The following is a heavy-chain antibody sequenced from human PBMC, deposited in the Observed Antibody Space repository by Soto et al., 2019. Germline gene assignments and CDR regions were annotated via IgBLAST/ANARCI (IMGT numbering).Heavy chain of an antibody. J-gene: IGHJ1*01. V-gene: IGHV3-21*01. CDR1: GFTFSSYS. CDR2: ISSSSSYI. CDR3: GRGDTAMVIQH. Sequence: EVQLVESGGGLVKPGGSLRLSCAASGFTFSSYSMNWVRQAPGKGLEWVSSISSSSSYIYYADSVKGRFTISRDNAKNSLYRQMNRLRAEDTGVYYCGRGDTAMVIQHWGQGTLVTVSS. D-gene: IGHD5-18*01.